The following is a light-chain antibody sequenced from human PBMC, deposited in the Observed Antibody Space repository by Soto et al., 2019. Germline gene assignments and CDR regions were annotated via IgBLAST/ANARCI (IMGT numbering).Light chain of an antibody. CDR3: CSYVGNYIYV. V-gene: IGLV2-11*01. Sequence: QSVPTQPRSVSGSPGQSVTISCTGTSSDVGGDKYVAWYQQHPGKAPKLMIYDVTKRPSGVPDRFSGSKSGNTASLTISGLQAEDEADYYCCSYVGNYIYVFGTGTKVTVL. CDR2: DVT. J-gene: IGLJ1*01. CDR1: SSDVGGDKY.